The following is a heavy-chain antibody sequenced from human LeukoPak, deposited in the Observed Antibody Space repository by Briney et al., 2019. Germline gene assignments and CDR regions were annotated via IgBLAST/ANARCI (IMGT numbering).Heavy chain of an antibody. Sequence: ASVKVSCKASGYTFTSYDINWVRQATGQGLEWMGWMNPNSGNTGYAQKFQGRVTMTRNTSISTAYMELSSLRSEDTAVYYCARWYDSSGSYYYYGMDVWSQGTTVTVSS. V-gene: IGHV1-8*01. J-gene: IGHJ6*02. CDR2: MNPNSGNT. D-gene: IGHD3-22*01. CDR3: ARWYDSSGSYYYYGMDV. CDR1: GYTFTSYD.